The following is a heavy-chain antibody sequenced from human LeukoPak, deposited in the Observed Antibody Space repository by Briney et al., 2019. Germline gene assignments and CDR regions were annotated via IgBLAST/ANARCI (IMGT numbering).Heavy chain of an antibody. J-gene: IGHJ4*02. Sequence: GGSLRLSCAASGFTFSNYAMSWVRQAPGKGLEWVSAVSGSGDTTYYAGSVKGRFTISRDNSKNTLYLQINNLRAEDTAVYYCAKMRSSGWYYFDYWGQGTLVTVSS. CDR3: AKMRSSGWYYFDY. CDR1: GFTFSNYA. CDR2: VSGSGDTT. V-gene: IGHV3-23*01. D-gene: IGHD6-19*01.